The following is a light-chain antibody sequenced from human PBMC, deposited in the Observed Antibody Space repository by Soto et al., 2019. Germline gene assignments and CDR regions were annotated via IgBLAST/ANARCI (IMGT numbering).Light chain of an antibody. Sequence: QSVLTQPPSASGTPGQRVTISCSGGKSNIGSKPVHWYRQLPGTAPKLLIYGNNQRPSGVPDRFSASKSGTSASLAISGLQSEDEADYYCAVWDDSLNGRVFGRGTKVTVL. CDR3: AVWDDSLNGRV. CDR2: GNN. CDR1: KSNIGSKP. V-gene: IGLV1-44*01. J-gene: IGLJ2*01.